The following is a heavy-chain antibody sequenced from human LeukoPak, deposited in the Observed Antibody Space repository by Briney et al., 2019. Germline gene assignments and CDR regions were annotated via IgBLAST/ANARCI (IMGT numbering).Heavy chain of an antibody. J-gene: IGHJ3*02. V-gene: IGHV4-59*11. D-gene: IGHD3-16*01. CDR2: IYSSGST. Sequence: SETLSLTCTVSGGSISSLYWSWIRQPPGKGLEWIGYIYSSGSTKYNPSLKSRVTISVDTSKNQFSLKLNSVTAADTAVYYCARALLGANDAFDIWGQGTMVTVSS. CDR1: GGSISSLY. CDR3: ARALLGANDAFDI.